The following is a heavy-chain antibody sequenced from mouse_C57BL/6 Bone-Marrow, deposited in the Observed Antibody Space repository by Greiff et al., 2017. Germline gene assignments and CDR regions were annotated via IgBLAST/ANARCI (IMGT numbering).Heavy chain of an antibody. J-gene: IGHJ2*01. CDR2: ISDGGSYT. D-gene: IGHD3-2*02. Sequence: EVMLVESGGGLVKPGGSLKLSCAASGFTFSSYAMSWVRQTPEKRLEWVATISDGGSYTYYPDYVKGRFTISRDNAKNNLYLQMSHLKSEDTAMYYCARDRGQLRLNYFDYWGQGTTLTVSS. CDR3: ARDRGQLRLNYFDY. CDR1: GFTFSSYA. V-gene: IGHV5-4*01.